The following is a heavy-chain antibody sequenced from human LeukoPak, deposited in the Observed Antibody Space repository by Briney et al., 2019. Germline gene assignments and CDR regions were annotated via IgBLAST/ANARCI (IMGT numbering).Heavy chain of an antibody. CDR3: ARDRTNYDFWSGYYTTYGAFDI. CDR2: ISSSSSYI. D-gene: IGHD3-3*01. J-gene: IGHJ3*02. V-gene: IGHV3-21*01. CDR1: GFTFSSYS. Sequence: PGGSLRLSCAASGFTFSSYSINWVRQAPGKGLEWVSSISSSSSYIYYADSVKGRFTISRDNAKNSLYLQMNSLRAEDTAVYYCARDRTNYDFWSGYYTTYGAFDIWGQGTMVTVSS.